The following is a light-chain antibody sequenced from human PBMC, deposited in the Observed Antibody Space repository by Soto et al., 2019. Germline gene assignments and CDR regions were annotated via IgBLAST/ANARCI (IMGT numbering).Light chain of an antibody. CDR2: SNN. J-gene: IGLJ1*01. V-gene: IGLV1-44*01. CDR3: CSYAGSSTLYV. CDR1: SSNMGCNT. Sequence: QSVLTQPPSASGTPGQRVTISCSGSSSNMGCNTVNWYQQHPGTAPKLLIYSNNQRPSGVSNRFSGSKSGNTASLTISGLQAEDEADYYCCSYAGSSTLYVFGTGTQLTVL.